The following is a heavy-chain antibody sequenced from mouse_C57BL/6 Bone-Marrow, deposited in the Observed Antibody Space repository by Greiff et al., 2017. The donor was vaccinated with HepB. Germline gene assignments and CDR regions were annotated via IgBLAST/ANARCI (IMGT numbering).Heavy chain of an antibody. CDR2: ISDGGSYT. V-gene: IGHV5-4*03. D-gene: IGHD1-1*01. CDR3: ARYYGSSHWYFDV. J-gene: IGHJ1*03. Sequence: EVKVVESGGGLVKPGGSLKLSCAASGFTFSSYAMSWVRQTPEKRLEWVATISDGGSYTYYPDNVKGRFTISRDNAKNNLYLQMSHLKSEDTAMYYCARYYGSSHWYFDVWGTGTTVTVSS. CDR1: GFTFSSYA.